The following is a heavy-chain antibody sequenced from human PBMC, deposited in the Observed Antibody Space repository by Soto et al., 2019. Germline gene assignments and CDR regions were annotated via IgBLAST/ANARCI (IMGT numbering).Heavy chain of an antibody. CDR2: IWYDGSNK. CDR3: ARELGAARLYEYSSSSDYFDY. CDR1: GFTFSSYG. V-gene: IGHV3-33*01. D-gene: IGHD6-6*01. Sequence: GGSLRLSCAASGFTFSSYGMHWVRQAPGKGLEWVAVIWYDGSNKYYADSVKGRFTISRDNSKNTLYLQMNSLRAEDTAVYYCARELGAARLYEYSSSSDYFDYWGQGTLVTVSS. J-gene: IGHJ4*02.